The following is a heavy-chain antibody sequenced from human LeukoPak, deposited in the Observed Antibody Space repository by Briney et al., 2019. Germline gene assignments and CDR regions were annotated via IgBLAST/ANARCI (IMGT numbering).Heavy chain of an antibody. J-gene: IGHJ4*02. CDR2: IKQDGSEK. CDR3: ARDLPKDIVVVPAAFDY. Sequence: GGSLRLSCAASGFTFSSYWMSWVRQAPGKGLEWVANIKQDGSEKYYVDSVKGRFTISRDNAKNSLYLQMSSLRAEDTAVYYCARDLPKDIVVVPAAFDYWGQGTLVTVSS. CDR1: GFTFSSYW. V-gene: IGHV3-7*01. D-gene: IGHD2-2*01.